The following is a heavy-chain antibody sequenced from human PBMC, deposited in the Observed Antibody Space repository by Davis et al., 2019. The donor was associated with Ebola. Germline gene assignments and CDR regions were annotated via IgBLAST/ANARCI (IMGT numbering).Heavy chain of an antibody. CDR3: ARGDYGDYVIDYYGMDV. Sequence: AASVKVSCKASGYTFTSYYMHWVRQAPGQGLEWMGIINPSGGSTSYAQKLQGRVTMTTDTSTSTAYMELRSLRSDDTAVYYCARGDYGDYVIDYYGMDVWGQGTTVTVSS. J-gene: IGHJ6*02. V-gene: IGHV1-46*01. CDR1: GYTFTSYY. D-gene: IGHD4-17*01. CDR2: INPSGGST.